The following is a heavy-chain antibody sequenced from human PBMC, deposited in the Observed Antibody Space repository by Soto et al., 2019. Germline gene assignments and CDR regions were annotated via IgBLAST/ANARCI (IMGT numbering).Heavy chain of an antibody. CDR2: ISWNSGGI. CDR1: GFTFSSYA. Sequence: VQLVESGGGVVQPGWSLRLSCAASGFTFSSYAMHWIRQAPGKGLEWVSGISWNSGGIGYADSVKGRFTISRDNAKNSLYLQMDRLRPEDTAFYYCAKSPHDILIGSAFDYWGQGTLVTVSS. D-gene: IGHD3-9*01. J-gene: IGHJ4*02. V-gene: IGHV3-9*01. CDR3: AKSPHDILIGSAFDY.